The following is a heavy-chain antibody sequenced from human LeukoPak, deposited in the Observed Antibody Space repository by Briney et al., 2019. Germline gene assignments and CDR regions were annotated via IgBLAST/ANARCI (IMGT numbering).Heavy chain of an antibody. CDR2: ITTTNNYT. Sequence: GGSLRLSCAASGFTFSDYYMRWIRQAPGKGLACVSYITTTNNYTNYADSVKGRFTISRDNAKNSLFLQMNSLRAEDTAVYYCAKGKLDPFDYWGQGTLVTVSS. J-gene: IGHJ4*02. D-gene: IGHD1-1*01. CDR3: AKGKLDPFDY. V-gene: IGHV3-11*05. CDR1: GFTFSDYY.